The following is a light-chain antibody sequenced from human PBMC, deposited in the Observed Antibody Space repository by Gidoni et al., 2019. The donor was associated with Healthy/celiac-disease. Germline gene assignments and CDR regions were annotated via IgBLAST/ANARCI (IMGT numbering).Light chain of an antibody. CDR3: QQYNNWPRT. V-gene: IGKV3-15*01. CDR1: QSVSSN. CDR2: GAS. J-gene: IGKJ1*01. Sequence: EIVMTQSPATLSVSPGERATLSCRASQSVSSNLAWYQQKPGQAPRLLIYGASTRATGIPAQFSGSGSGTEFTLTISSLQSEDFAVYYCQQYNNWPRTFGQXTKVEIK.